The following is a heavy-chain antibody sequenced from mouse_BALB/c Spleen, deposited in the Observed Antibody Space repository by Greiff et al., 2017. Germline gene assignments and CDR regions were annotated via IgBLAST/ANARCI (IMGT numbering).Heavy chain of an antibody. CDR2: INPSTGYT. D-gene: IGHD2-1*01. J-gene: IGHJ4*01. CDR1: GYTFTSYW. CDR3: ARFYYGNSYYAMDY. Sequence: VQLQQSGAELAKPGASVKMSCKASGYTFTSYWMHWVKQRPGQGLEWIGYINPSTGYTEYNQKFKDKATLTADKSSSTAYMQLSSLTSEDSAVYYCARFYYGNSYYAMDYWGQGTSVTVSS. V-gene: IGHV1-7*01.